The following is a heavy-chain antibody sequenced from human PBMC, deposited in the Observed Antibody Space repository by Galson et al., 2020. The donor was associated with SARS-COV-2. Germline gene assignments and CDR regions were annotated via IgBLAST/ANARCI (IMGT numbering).Heavy chain of an antibody. J-gene: IGHJ6*03. CDR2: IAYDGSNK. CDR1: GFKLRSYA. D-gene: IGHD4-4*01. CDR3: ARDTPLQDYYYMDV. V-gene: IGHV3-30*04. Sequence: GGSLRLSCAASGFKLRSYAMHWVRQAPGKGLEWVAVIAYDGSNKYYADSVKGRITISRDNSKNTLYLQMNSLRAEDTAVYYCARDTPLQDYYYMDVWGKGTTFTVSS.